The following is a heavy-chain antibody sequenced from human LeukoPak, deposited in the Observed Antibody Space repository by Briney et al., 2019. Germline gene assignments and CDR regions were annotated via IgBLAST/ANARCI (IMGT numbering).Heavy chain of an antibody. V-gene: IGHV4-61*02. CDR3: ARGRGYRANERNWYFDS. CDR2: IYTSGTS. CDR1: GASISSGDYY. Sequence: SETLSLTCTVSGASISSGDYYWNWIRQPAGRGLEWIGRIYTSGTSSYNPSLESRVTISIDTSQNQFSVTLSSVTATDTAVYYCARGRGYRANERNWYFDSWGRGTPVTVSS. J-gene: IGHJ2*01. D-gene: IGHD5-12*01.